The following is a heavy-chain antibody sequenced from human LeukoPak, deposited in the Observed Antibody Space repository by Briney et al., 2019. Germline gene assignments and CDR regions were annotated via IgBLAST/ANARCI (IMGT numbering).Heavy chain of an antibody. V-gene: IGHV4-30-4*08. J-gene: IGHJ3*02. CDR3: ARDRVAVAGTRAFDI. D-gene: IGHD6-19*01. Sequence: SQTLSLTCTASGGSISSGEYYWSWIRQPPGKGLEWIGYIYYSGSTYYNPSLKSRVTMSVDTSKNQFSLKLNSVTAADTAVYYCARDRVAVAGTRAFDIWGQGTMVTVSS. CDR2: IYYSGST. CDR1: GGSISSGEYY.